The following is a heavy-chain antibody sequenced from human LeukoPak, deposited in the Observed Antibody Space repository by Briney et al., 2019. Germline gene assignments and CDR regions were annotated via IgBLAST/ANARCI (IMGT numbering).Heavy chain of an antibody. V-gene: IGHV1-2*02. D-gene: IGHD1-26*01. CDR3: APAGSTVGAFDY. Sequence: ALVKVSCKASGYTFTGYYMHWVRQAPGQGLEWMGWINPNSGGTNYAQKFQGRVTMTRDTSISTAYMELSRLRSDGTAVYYCAPAGSTVGAFDYWGQGTLVTVSS. CDR1: GYTFTGYY. CDR2: INPNSGGT. J-gene: IGHJ4*02.